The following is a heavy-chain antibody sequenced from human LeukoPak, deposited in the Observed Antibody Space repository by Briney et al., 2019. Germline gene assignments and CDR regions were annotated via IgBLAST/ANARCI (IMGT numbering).Heavy chain of an antibody. V-gene: IGHV1-2*02. CDR3: VRDPPIGGADVFDI. CDR2: INPNSGGT. Sequence: GASLKVSCKAAGYTFTGYYMHWVRQAPGQGLEWMGWINPNSGGTNYAQKFQGRVTMTRDTSISTAYMELSRLTSDDTAVYYCVRDPPIGGADVFDIWGQGTMVTVSS. CDR1: GYTFTGYY. D-gene: IGHD3-10*01. J-gene: IGHJ3*02.